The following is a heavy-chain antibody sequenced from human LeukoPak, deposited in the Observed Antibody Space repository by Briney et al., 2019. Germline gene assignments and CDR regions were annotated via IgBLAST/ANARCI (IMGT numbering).Heavy chain of an antibody. CDR2: ISSSSSTI. CDR1: GFTFNSYN. CDR3: ARAYSSSSGRDAFDS. J-gene: IGHJ3*02. Sequence: GSLRLSCAASGFTFNSYNMSWVRQAPGKGLEWVSYISSSSSTIYYADSVKGRFTISRDSAKTSLFLQMNSLRDEDTAVYYCARAYSSSSGRDAFDSWGLGTLVTVSS. D-gene: IGHD6-6*01. V-gene: IGHV3-48*02.